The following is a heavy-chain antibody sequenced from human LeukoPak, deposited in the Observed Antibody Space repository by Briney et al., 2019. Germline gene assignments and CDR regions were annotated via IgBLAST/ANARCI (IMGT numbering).Heavy chain of an antibody. V-gene: IGHV3-74*01. D-gene: IGHD3-3*01. CDR2: MNSDGSST. J-gene: IGHJ6*03. Sequence: GGSLRLSCAASGFTFSNYRMHWVRQAPGKGLVWVSRMNSDGSSTSYADSVKGRFTISRDNAKNTLYLQMNSLRAEDTAVYYCARGEVDYDFFYYMDVWGKGTTVTVSS. CDR1: GFTFSNYR. CDR3: ARGEVDYDFFYYMDV.